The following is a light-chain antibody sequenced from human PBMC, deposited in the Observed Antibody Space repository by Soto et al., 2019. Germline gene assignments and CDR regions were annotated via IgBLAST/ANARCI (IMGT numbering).Light chain of an antibody. CDR3: QSYDGSLSGSGDV. CDR1: SSNIGAGYD. CDR2: GNS. Sequence: QSVLTQPPSVSGAPGQRVTISCTGSSSNIGAGYDVHWYQQLPGTAPKLLIYGNSNRPSAVPDRFSGSKSGTSASLAITGLQAEDEADYYCQSYDGSLSGSGDVFGTGTKLTVL. J-gene: IGLJ1*01. V-gene: IGLV1-40*01.